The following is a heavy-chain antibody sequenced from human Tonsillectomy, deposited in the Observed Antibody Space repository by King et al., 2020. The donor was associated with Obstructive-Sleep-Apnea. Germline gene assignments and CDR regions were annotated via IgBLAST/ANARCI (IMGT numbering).Heavy chain of an antibody. Sequence: VQLVESGGALVKPGGSLRLSCAASGFTFTKAWMSWVRQAPGKGLEWVGRIKSQIDGGTKDYAAPGKGRLTISRVDSKSTLHLQMKSLKIEDTGVYYCRGYGDYTDYVDYWGQGTLVTVSS. CDR1: GFTFTKAW. CDR2: IKSQIDGGTK. CDR3: RGYGDYTDYVDY. V-gene: IGHV3-15*02. D-gene: IGHD4-17*01. J-gene: IGHJ4*01.